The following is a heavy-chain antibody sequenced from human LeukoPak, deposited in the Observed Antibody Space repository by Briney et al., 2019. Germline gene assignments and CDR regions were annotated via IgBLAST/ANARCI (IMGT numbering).Heavy chain of an antibody. CDR1: GGSISSYY. CDR3: ARVYYDSSGYNFDY. Sequence: SETLSLTCTVSGGSISSYYWSWIRQPPGKGLEWIGYIYYSGSTNYNPSLKSRVTISVDTSKNQFSLKLSSVTAADTAVYYCARVYYDSSGYNFDYWGQGTLVTVPS. D-gene: IGHD3-22*01. CDR2: IYYSGST. J-gene: IGHJ4*02. V-gene: IGHV4-59*01.